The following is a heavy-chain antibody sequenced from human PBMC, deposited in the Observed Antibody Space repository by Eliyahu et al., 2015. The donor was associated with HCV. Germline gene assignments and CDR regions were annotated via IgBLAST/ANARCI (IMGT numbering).Heavy chain of an antibody. CDR1: GGSFSGYY. CDR3: ARVHRIAVVSKKVSISMDV. CDR2: INHSGSP. V-gene: IGHV4-34*01. D-gene: IGHD6-19*01. J-gene: IGHJ6*03. Sequence: QVQLQQWGAGLLKPSETLSLTCAVYGGSFSGYYWSWIRQPPGKGLEWIGEINHSGSPHYKPSLKSRVTISVDTSKNQFSLKLSSVTAADTAVYYCARVHRIAVVSKKVSISMDVWGKGTTVTVSS.